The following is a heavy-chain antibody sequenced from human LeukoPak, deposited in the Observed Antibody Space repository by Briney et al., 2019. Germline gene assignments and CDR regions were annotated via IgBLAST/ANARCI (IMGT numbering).Heavy chain of an antibody. D-gene: IGHD7-27*01. V-gene: IGHV3-74*01. J-gene: IGHJ4*02. CDR3: ARADWGSVDY. CDR2: VNSDGSGT. Sequence: GGSLRLSCAASGFTFSSYWMHWVRQAPGKGLVWVSRVNSDGSGTTYADSVKGRFTISRDNAKNSLNLQLNSLRVEDTAVYYCARADWGSVDYWGQGTLVTVSS. CDR1: GFTFSSYW.